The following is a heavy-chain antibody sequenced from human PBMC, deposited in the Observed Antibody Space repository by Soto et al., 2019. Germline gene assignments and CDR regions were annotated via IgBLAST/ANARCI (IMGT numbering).Heavy chain of an antibody. CDR3: AREVLRYFGPEGGPGY. V-gene: IGHV3-33*01. Sequence: GGSLRLSCAASGFTFSSYGMHWVRQAPGKGLEWVAVIWYDGSNKYYADSVKGRFTISRDNSKNTLYLQMNSLRAEDTAVYYCAREVLRYFGPEGGPGYWGQGTLVTVSS. D-gene: IGHD3-9*01. J-gene: IGHJ4*02. CDR1: GFTFSSYG. CDR2: IWYDGSNK.